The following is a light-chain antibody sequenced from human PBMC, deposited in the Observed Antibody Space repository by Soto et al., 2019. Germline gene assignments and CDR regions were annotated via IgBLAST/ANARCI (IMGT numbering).Light chain of an antibody. J-gene: IGKJ2*01. CDR2: DVF. V-gene: IGKV1-5*01. CDR1: QSITYW. Sequence: DIQMTQSPSSLSASVGDRVTITCRASQSITYWLAWYQQKPGRAPKLLIYDVFNLQSGVPSRCSGSGSGTEFTLNISSLQHDDSATYYCQQYHSFSFTFGQGTKLEIK. CDR3: QQYHSFSFT.